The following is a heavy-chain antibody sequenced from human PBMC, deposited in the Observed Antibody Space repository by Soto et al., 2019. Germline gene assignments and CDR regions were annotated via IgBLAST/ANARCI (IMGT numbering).Heavy chain of an antibody. J-gene: IGHJ3*02. Sequence: SGGSLSLSCAASGFTVSSNYMSWVRQAPGKGLEWVSVIYSGGSTYYADSVKGRFTISRDNSKNTLYLQMNSLRAEDTAVYYCASAYYDSSGYPLVGAFDIWGQGTMVTVSS. CDR2: IYSGGST. CDR3: ASAYYDSSGYPLVGAFDI. D-gene: IGHD3-22*01. CDR1: GFTVSSNY. V-gene: IGHV3-53*01.